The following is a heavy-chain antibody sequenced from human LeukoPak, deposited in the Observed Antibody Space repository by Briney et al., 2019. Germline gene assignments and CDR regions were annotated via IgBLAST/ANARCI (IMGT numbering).Heavy chain of an antibody. Sequence: GASVKVSCKVSGYTLTELSMHWVRQAPGKGLEWMGGFDSEDGETIYAQKFQGRVTMTEDTSTDTAYMELSSLRSEDTAVYYCATDWSALSSGWYVGGYWGQGTLVTVSS. D-gene: IGHD6-19*01. CDR3: ATDWSALSSGWYVGGY. V-gene: IGHV1-24*01. CDR1: GYTLTELS. J-gene: IGHJ4*02. CDR2: FDSEDGET.